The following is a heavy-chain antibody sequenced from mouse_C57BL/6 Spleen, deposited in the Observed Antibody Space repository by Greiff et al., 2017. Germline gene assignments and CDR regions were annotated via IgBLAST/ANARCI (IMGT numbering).Heavy chain of an antibody. CDR1: GYTFTSYG. CDR3: ARPRDGCPFAY. CDR2: FYPRSGNT. V-gene: IGHV1-81*01. Sequence: LVESGAELARLGASVKLSCKASGYTFTSYGISWVKQRTGQGLEWIGVFYPRSGNTYYNEKFKVKATLTADKSSSTASMVLRSLTSEDSAVYFCARPRDGCPFAYWGQGTLVTVSA. J-gene: IGHJ3*01. D-gene: IGHD2-3*01.